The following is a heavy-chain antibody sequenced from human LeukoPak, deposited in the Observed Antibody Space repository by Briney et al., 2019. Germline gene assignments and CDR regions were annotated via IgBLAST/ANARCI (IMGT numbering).Heavy chain of an antibody. Sequence: PGGSLRLSCAASGFTFSRYSMNWVRQAPGKGLEWVSSISSSSISIYYADAVKGRFTISRDNVKNLLYLQMNSLRAEDTAVYYCARATYYYDSSGNFDKWGQGTLVAVSS. CDR3: ARATYYYDSSGNFDK. V-gene: IGHV3-21*01. CDR2: ISSSSISI. D-gene: IGHD3-22*01. J-gene: IGHJ4*02. CDR1: GFTFSRYS.